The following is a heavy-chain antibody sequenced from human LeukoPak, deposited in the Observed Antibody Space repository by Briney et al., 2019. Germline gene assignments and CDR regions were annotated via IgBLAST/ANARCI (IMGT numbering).Heavy chain of an antibody. D-gene: IGHD2-2*01. CDR1: GGTFCSYT. Sequence: SVKVSCKASGGTFCSYTISWVRQAPGQGLEWLGRIIPILGIANYARKFQGRVTITADKSTSTAYMELSSLRSEDTAVYYCARNGLLVVVPAATRYYYYYMDVWGKGTTVTVSS. V-gene: IGHV1-69*02. J-gene: IGHJ6*03. CDR3: ARNGLLVVVPAATRYYYYYMDV. CDR2: IIPILGIA.